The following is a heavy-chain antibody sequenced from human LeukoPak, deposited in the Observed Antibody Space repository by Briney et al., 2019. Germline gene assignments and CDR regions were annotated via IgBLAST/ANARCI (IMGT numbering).Heavy chain of an antibody. CDR2: INPNNGGK. CDR1: GYTFTVYY. CDR3: ARDGSVPYDY. Sequence: VASVKVSCKASGYTFTVYYIHWVRQDPGQGLEWMGWINPNNGGKDYAQKFQDRVTMTRDTSISTAYMELSSLRSDDTAVYYCARDGSVPYDYWGQGTLVTVSS. J-gene: IGHJ4*02. V-gene: IGHV1-2*02.